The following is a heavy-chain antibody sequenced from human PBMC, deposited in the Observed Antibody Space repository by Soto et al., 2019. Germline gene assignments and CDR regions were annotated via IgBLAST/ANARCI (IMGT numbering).Heavy chain of an antibody. D-gene: IGHD2-15*01. CDR3: AADMGGVVVVADFDY. V-gene: IGHV1-58*01. J-gene: IGHJ4*02. Sequence: QMQLVQSGPEVKKPGTSVKVSCKASGFTFTSSAVQWVRQARGQRLEWIGWIVVGSGNTNYAQKFQERVTITRDMSTSTAYMELSSLRSEDTAVYYCAADMGGVVVVADFDYWGQGTLVTVSS. CDR2: IVVGSGNT. CDR1: GFTFTSSA.